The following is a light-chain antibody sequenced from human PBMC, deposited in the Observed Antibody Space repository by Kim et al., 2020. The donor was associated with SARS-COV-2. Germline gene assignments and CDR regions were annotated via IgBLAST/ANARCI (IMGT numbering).Light chain of an antibody. CDR2: KTS. Sequence: ASVGDRVTITCRASQSISAWLAWYQQKPGKAPKLLMYKTSRLESGVPLRLSGSGSGTEFTLTISSLQPDDFATYYCQQYNSDSPTFGPGTKVDIK. J-gene: IGKJ3*01. CDR1: QSISAW. CDR3: QQYNSDSPT. V-gene: IGKV1-5*03.